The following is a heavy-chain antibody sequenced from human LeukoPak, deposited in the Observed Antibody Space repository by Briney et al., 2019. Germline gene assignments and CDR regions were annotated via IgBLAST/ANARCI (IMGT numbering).Heavy chain of an antibody. CDR3: ATQKWQLVRYYYYYYMDV. D-gene: IGHD6-13*01. CDR2: IYPGDSDT. J-gene: IGHJ6*03. V-gene: IGHV5-51*01. Sequence: GESLKISCKGSGYSFTSYWIGWVRQMPGKGLKWIGMIYPGDSDTRYSPSFQGQVTISADKSISTAYLQWSSLKASDTAMYYCATQKWQLVRYYYYYYMDVWGKGTTVTVSS. CDR1: GYSFTSYW.